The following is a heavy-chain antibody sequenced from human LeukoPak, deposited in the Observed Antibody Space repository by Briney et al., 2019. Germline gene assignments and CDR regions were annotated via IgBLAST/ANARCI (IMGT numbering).Heavy chain of an antibody. CDR3: ARDRSIPGTTVPFDY. V-gene: IGHV1-2*02. Sequence: ASVRVSCRASGYTFTGYYMHWVGQAPGQRLEGMGWINPNSGGTNYAQKFQGRVTMTRDTSISTAYMELSRLRSDDTALYYCARDRSIPGTTVPFDYWGQGTLVTVSS. D-gene: IGHD1/OR15-1a*01. J-gene: IGHJ4*02. CDR1: GYTFTGYY. CDR2: INPNSGGT.